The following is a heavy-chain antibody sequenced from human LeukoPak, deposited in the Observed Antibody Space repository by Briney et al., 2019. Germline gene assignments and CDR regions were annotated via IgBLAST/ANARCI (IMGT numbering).Heavy chain of an antibody. D-gene: IGHD5-12*01. V-gene: IGHV4-59*01. J-gene: IGHJ4*02. CDR1: GGSISSYY. CDR2: IYYSGST. Sequence: SETLSLTCTVSGGSISSYYWSWIRQPPGKGLEWIGYIYYSGSTNYNPSRKSRVTISVDTSKNQFSLKLSSVTAADTAVYYCARDRYSGPLDYWGQGTLVTVSS. CDR3: ARDRYSGPLDY.